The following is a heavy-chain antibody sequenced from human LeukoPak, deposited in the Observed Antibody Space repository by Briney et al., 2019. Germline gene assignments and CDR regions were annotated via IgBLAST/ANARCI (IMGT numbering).Heavy chain of an antibody. CDR2: VIPILDKA. V-gene: IGHV1-69*04. Sequence: GASVKVSCKASGGTFSSYVISWVRQAPGQGLEWMGRVIPILDKANYAQNFQGRVTITADTSTRTAYMELSSLRSEDTAVYYCARDFPARGQWLVYWGQGTLVTVSS. J-gene: IGHJ4*02. CDR3: ARDFPARGQWLVY. D-gene: IGHD6-19*01. CDR1: GGTFSSYV.